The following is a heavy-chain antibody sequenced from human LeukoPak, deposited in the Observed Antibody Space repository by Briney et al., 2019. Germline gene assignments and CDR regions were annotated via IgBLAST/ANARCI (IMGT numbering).Heavy chain of an antibody. CDR2: ISSSSTYT. CDR3: ARIRDDYQQYFDY. J-gene: IGHJ4*02. D-gene: IGHD5-24*01. V-gene: IGHV3-11*06. Sequence: GGSLRLSCAASGFTFSDYYMSWIRQAPGKGLEWVSYISSSSTYTNYANSVKGRFTISRHNANSSLFLQMNSLRAEDTAVYYCARIRDDYQQYFDYWGQGTLVTVSS. CDR1: GFTFSDYY.